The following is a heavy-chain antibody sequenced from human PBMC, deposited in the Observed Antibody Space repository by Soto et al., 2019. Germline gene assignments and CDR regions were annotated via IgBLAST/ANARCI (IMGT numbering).Heavy chain of an antibody. J-gene: IGHJ5*02. CDR2: ISAYNGNT. CDR3: ARDGSLYCSSTSCYYNWFDP. D-gene: IGHD2-2*01. CDR1: GYTFTSYG. Sequence: VQVSCKASGYTFTSYGISWVRQAPGQGLEWMGWISAYNGNTNYAQKLQGRVTMTTDTSTSTAYMELRSLRSDDTAVYYCARDGSLYCSSTSCYYNWFDPWGQGTLVTVSS. V-gene: IGHV1-18*04.